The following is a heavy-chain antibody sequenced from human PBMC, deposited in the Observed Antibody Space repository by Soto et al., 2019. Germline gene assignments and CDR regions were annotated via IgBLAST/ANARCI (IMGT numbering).Heavy chain of an antibody. V-gene: IGHV1-69*08. J-gene: IGHJ1*01. Sequence: QVQLVQSGAEVKKPGSSVKVSCKASGGTFSSYTISWVRQAPGQGLEWLGRIIPILGIANYAQKFQGRVTVTADKSTSTAYMELSSLRCEDTAVYYCARDVRPSYYDFWSGYYNLGQGTLVTVSS. CDR3: ARDVRPSYYDFWSGYYN. CDR1: GGTFSSYT. CDR2: IIPILGIA. D-gene: IGHD3-3*01.